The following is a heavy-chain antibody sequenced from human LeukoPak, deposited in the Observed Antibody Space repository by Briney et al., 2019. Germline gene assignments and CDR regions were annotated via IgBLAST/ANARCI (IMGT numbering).Heavy chain of an antibody. CDR2: ISHDGSQT. D-gene: IGHD3-3*01. CDR1: GYSFSAYD. V-gene: IGHV3-30*18. J-gene: IGHJ5*02. Sequence: GGSLRLSCTASGYSFSAYDIHWVRQAPGKGLEWVAAISHDGSQTFYADSVKGRFTISRDNPRNTLFLQMNSLRAEDTALYYCAKGLREYDFWSGYATWGQGTLVTVSS. CDR3: AKGLREYDFWSGYAT.